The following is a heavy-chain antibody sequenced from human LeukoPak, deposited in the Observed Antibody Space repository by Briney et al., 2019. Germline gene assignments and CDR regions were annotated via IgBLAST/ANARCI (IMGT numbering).Heavy chain of an antibody. V-gene: IGHV3-73*01. CDR2: IRSKANSYAT. CDR1: GFTFSGSA. CDR3: TRQGEEYYYDSSGYYRPFDY. Sequence: PGGSLRLSCAASGFTFSGSAMHWVRQASGKGLEWVGRIRSKANSYATAYAASVKGRFTISRDDSKNTAYLQMNSLKTEDTAVYYCTRQGEEYYYDSSGYYRPFDYWGQGTLVTVSS. J-gene: IGHJ4*02. D-gene: IGHD3-22*01.